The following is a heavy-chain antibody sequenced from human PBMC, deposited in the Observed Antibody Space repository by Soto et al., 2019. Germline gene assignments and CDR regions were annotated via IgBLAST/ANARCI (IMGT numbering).Heavy chain of an antibody. CDR3: EKGAVTVSFDY. Sequence: PGGSLRLSCAASGFTFSSYGMHWVRQAPGKGLEWVAVISYDGSNKYYADSVKGRFTISRDNSKNTLYLQMNSLRAEDTAVYYCEKGAVTVSFDYWGQGTLVTVSS. CDR2: ISYDGSNK. D-gene: IGHD6-19*01. J-gene: IGHJ4*02. V-gene: IGHV3-30*18. CDR1: GFTFSSYG.